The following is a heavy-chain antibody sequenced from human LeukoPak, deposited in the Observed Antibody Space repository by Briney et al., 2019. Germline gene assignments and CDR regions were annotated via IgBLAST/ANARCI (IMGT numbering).Heavy chain of an antibody. D-gene: IGHD1-26*01. CDR2: ISGSGGST. J-gene: IGHJ4*02. V-gene: IGHV3-23*01. CDR3: AKGSGSSITNYFDY. CDR1: GFTFSSYG. Sequence: GRSLRLSCAASGFTFSSYGMHWVRQAPGKGLEWVSAISGSGGSTYYADSVKGRFTISRDNSKNTLYLQMNSLRAEDTAVYYCAKGSGSSITNYFDYWGQGTLVTVSS.